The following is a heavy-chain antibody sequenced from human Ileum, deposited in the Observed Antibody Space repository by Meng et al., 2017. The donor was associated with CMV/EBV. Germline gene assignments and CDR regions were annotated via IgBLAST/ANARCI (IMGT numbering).Heavy chain of an antibody. J-gene: IGHJ4*02. Sequence: QGQLQESGPGLVKPSQTLSLTCTVSGYSLSTGDYYWSWIRQPPGKGPEWIGYIYYSGSTLYNPSLKSPVTISLDKSKNQFSLRLRSVTAADTAVYFCAREGGGWYFDSWGQGTLVTVSS. CDR3: AREGGGWYFDS. CDR1: GYSLSTGDYY. V-gene: IGHV4-30-4*01. D-gene: IGHD6-19*01. CDR2: IYYSGST.